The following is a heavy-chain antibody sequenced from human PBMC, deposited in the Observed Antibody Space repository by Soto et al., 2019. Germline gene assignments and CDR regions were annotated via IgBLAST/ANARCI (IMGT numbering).Heavy chain of an antibody. CDR2: IYHSGST. CDR1: SGSISSSNW. Sequence: QVQLQESGPGLVKPSGTLSLTCAVSSGSISSSNWWSWVRQPPGKGLEWIGEIYHSGSTNYNPSLKSRVTISVDKSQNQFSLKLSSVTAADTAVYYCARDGETFVVVVPAAYPPDGAFDIWGQGTMVTVSS. V-gene: IGHV4-4*02. CDR3: ARDGETFVVVVPAAYPPDGAFDI. D-gene: IGHD2-2*01. J-gene: IGHJ3*02.